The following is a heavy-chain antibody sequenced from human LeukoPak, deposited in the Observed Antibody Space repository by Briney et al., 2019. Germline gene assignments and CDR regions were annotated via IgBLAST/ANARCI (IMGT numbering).Heavy chain of an antibody. J-gene: IGHJ3*02. CDR1: GYTFTGYY. Sequence: ASVKVSCKASGYTFTGYYMHWVRQPPGQGLEWMGWINPNSGGTNYAQKFQGRVTMTRDTSISTAYMELSRLRSDDTAVYYCARDVTIFGARDAFDIWGQGTMVTVSS. V-gene: IGHV1-2*02. CDR2: INPNSGGT. CDR3: ARDVTIFGARDAFDI. D-gene: IGHD3-3*01.